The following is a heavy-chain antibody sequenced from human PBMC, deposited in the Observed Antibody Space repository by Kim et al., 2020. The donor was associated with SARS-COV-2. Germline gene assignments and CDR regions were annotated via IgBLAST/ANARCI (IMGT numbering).Heavy chain of an antibody. CDR2: IYYSGST. V-gene: IGHV4-59*13. Sequence: SETLSLTCTVSGGSISSYYWSWIRQPPGKGLEWIGYIYYSGSTNYNPSLKSRVTISVDTSKNQFSLKLSSVTAADTAVYYCARDLIFRGKGFDYWGQGTLVTVSS. D-gene: IGHD2-15*01. CDR3: ARDLIFRGKGFDY. CDR1: GGSISSYY. J-gene: IGHJ4*02.